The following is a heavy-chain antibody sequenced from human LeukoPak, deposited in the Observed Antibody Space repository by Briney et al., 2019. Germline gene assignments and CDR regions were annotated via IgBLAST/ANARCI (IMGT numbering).Heavy chain of an antibody. CDR3: ASEGSGSYYNPFDY. CDR2: IKQEGGDK. Sequence: GGSLRLSCTASGFTFSSYWMTWVCQAPGKGLEWVATIKQEGGDKYYVDSVKGRFTVSRDNAKNSLYLEMNYLRAEDTAVYYCASEGSGSYYNPFDYWGQGTLVTVSS. CDR1: GFTFSSYW. D-gene: IGHD3-10*01. J-gene: IGHJ4*02. V-gene: IGHV3-7*01.